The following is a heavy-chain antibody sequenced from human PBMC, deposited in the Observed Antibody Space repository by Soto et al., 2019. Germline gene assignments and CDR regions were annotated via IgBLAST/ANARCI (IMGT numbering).Heavy chain of an antibody. CDR1: GGSISSYY. CDR3: ARLVWSYGTWFDP. CDR2: IYYSGST. V-gene: IGHV4-59*08. J-gene: IGHJ5*02. Sequence: SETLSLTCTVSGGSISSYYWSWIRQPPGKGLEWIGYIYYSGSTNYNPSLKSRVTISVDTSKNQFSLKLSSVTAADTAVYYCARLVWSYGTWFDPWGQGTLVTVS. D-gene: IGHD5-18*01.